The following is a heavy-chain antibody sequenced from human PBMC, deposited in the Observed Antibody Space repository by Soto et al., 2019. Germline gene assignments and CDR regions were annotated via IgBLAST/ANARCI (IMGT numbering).Heavy chain of an antibody. D-gene: IGHD3-3*01. Sequence: EVQLVESGGGLVQPGGSLRLSCAASGFTFSSYWMHWVRQAPGKGLVWVSRINSDGSSTSYADSVKGRFTISRDNAKNTRYLKRNSLRAEDTAVFYCARVLRDYDFWGGYIRLYYYSYRDVWGKGTTVTVSS. CDR2: INSDGSST. CDR3: ARVLRDYDFWGGYIRLYYYSYRDV. V-gene: IGHV3-74*01. J-gene: IGHJ6*03. CDR1: GFTFSSYW.